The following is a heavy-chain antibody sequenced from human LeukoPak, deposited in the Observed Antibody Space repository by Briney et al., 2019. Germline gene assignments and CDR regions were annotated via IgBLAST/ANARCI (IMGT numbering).Heavy chain of an antibody. J-gene: IGHJ4*02. CDR1: GGSISNYH. V-gene: IGHV4-59*01. CDR3: AREFYFASGTYYFDF. CDR2: IHYGGST. Sequence: PSETLSLTCSVSGGSISNYHWNWIRQPPGKGLEWIGYIHYGGSTKYNPSLKSRVTISVDASKSQFSLKLNSVTAADTAVYYCAREFYFASGTYYFDFWGQGPLVTVSS. D-gene: IGHD3-10*01.